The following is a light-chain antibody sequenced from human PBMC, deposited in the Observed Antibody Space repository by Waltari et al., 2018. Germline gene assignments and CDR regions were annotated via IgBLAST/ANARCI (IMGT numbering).Light chain of an antibody. Sequence: QSAPTQPASVSGSPGQSITISCIGIDSDLGSYNYVSWYRQTPGKDPEVIIYDFSSRPPGVSSRFSGSKSGNTASLTISGLQAEDEGHYYCTSYTTTRLTFGGGTKLTV. V-gene: IGLV2-14*01. CDR2: DFS. J-gene: IGLJ2*01. CDR3: TSYTTTRLT. CDR1: DSDLGSYNY.